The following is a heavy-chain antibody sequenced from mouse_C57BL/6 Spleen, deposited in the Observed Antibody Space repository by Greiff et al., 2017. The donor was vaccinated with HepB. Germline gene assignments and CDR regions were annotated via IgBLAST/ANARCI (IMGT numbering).Heavy chain of an antibody. CDR1: GFNIKDDY. Sequence: EVKLQESGAELVRPGASVKLSCTASGFNIKDDYMHWVKQRPEQGLEWIGWIDPENGDTEYASKFQGKATITADTSSNTAYLQLSSLTSEDTAVFYCTTGEYGSSTDYWGQGTTLTVSS. D-gene: IGHD1-1*01. V-gene: IGHV14-4*01. CDR3: TTGEYGSSTDY. CDR2: IDPENGDT. J-gene: IGHJ2*01.